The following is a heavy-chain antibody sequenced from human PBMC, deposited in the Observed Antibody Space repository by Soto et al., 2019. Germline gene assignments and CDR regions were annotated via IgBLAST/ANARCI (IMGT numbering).Heavy chain of an antibody. Sequence: GESLKISCAASGLTFRSYWMHWVRQAPGKGLEWVSGISGSGDSTYYADSVKGRFTVSRDNSKNTLYLQMNSLRAEDTAVFYCAKERSSGWSLDYWGQGTLVTVSS. CDR2: ISGSGDST. CDR3: AKERSSGWSLDY. CDR1: GLTFRSYW. V-gene: IGHV3-23*01. J-gene: IGHJ4*02. D-gene: IGHD6-19*01.